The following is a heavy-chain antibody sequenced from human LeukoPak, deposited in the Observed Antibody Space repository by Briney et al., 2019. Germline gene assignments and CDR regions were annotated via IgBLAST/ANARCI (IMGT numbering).Heavy chain of an antibody. CDR2: IRYDESNK. V-gene: IGHV3-30*02. Sequence: PGGSLRLSCAASGFTFSSYGMHWVRQAPGKAPGKGLEWVAFIRYDESNKYYADSVKGRFTISRDTSKNTLYLQMNSLRAEDTAVYYCAKEACSGGSCYPKYFQHWGQGTLVTVSS. CDR1: GFTFSSYG. J-gene: IGHJ1*01. D-gene: IGHD2-15*01. CDR3: AKEACSGGSCYPKYFQH.